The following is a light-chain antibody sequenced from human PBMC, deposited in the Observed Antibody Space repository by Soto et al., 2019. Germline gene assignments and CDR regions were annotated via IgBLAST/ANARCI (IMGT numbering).Light chain of an antibody. J-gene: IGLJ2*01. CDR3: QVWDSSSDPVV. Sequence: SYELTQPPSVSVAPGKTARITCGGNNIGSKSVHWYQQKPGQAPVLVIYYVSDRPSGIPERFSGSNSGNTATLTISRVEAGDEADYYCQVWDSSSDPVVFGGGTKVTVL. CDR2: YVS. V-gene: IGLV3-21*04. CDR1: NIGSKS.